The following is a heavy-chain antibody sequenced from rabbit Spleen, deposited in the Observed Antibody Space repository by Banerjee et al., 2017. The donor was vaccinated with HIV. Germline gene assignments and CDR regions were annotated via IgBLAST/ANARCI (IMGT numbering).Heavy chain of an antibody. CDR2: IYADFSGST. CDR3: ARGSATMTMVITGYYLGL. Sequence: PGASLTLTCTASGFTISSSYYMCWVRQAPGKGLECIACIYADFSGSTYYASWAKGRFTISKTSSTTVTLQMTSLTAADTATYFCARGSATMTMVITGYYLGLWGQGTLVTVS. V-gene: IGHV1S40*01. CDR1: GFTISSSYY. J-gene: IGHJ3*01. D-gene: IGHD2-1*01.